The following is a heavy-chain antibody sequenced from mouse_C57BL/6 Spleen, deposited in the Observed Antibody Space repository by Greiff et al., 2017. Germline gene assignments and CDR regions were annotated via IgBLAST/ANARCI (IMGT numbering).Heavy chain of an antibody. Sequence: EVKLMESGPELVKPGASVKMSCKASGSTFTDYNMHWVKQSHGKSLEWIGYINPNNVGTSYNQKFKGKATLTVNKSSSPAYMELRSLTSEDSAVYYCARGDSSGYAMDYWGQGTSVTVSS. D-gene: IGHD3-2*02. V-gene: IGHV1-22*01. J-gene: IGHJ4*01. CDR1: GSTFTDYN. CDR3: ARGDSSGYAMDY. CDR2: INPNNVGT.